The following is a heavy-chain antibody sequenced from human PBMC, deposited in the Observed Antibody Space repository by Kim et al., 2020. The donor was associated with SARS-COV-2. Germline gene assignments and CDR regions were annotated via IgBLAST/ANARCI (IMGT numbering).Heavy chain of an antibody. V-gene: IGHV3-9*01. CDR2: ISWNSGSI. CDR1: GFTFDDYA. CDR3: AKDALSLYYYGSGSYYRGGMGV. D-gene: IGHD3-10*01. Sequence: GGSLRLSCAASGFTFDDYAMHWVRQAPGKGLEWVSGISWNSGSIGYADSVKGRFTISRDNAKNSLYLQMNSLRAEDTALYYCAKDALSLYYYGSGSYYRGGMGVWGQGTTVTVSS. J-gene: IGHJ6*02.